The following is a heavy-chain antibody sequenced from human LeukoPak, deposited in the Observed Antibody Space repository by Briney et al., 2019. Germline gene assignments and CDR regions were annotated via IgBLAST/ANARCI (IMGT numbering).Heavy chain of an antibody. CDR1: GYTFTSYG. D-gene: IGHD2-15*01. J-gene: IGHJ4*02. CDR3: ARSGGYCSGGSCYSEYYFDY. Sequence: ASVKVSCMASGYTFTSYGISWVRQAPGQGLEWMGWISAYNGNTNCAQKLQGRVTMTTDTSTSTAYMELRSLRSDDTAVYYCARSGGYCSGGSCYSEYYFDYWGQGTLVTVSS. CDR2: ISAYNGNT. V-gene: IGHV1-18*01.